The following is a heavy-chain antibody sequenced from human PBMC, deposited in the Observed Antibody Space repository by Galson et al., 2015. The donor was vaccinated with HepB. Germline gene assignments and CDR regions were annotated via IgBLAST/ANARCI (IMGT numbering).Heavy chain of an antibody. J-gene: IGHJ3*02. V-gene: IGHV3-11*01. D-gene: IGHD4-23*01. Sequence: SLRLSCAASGFTFSDYYMSWVRQAPGKGLEWISYITDSGSAIYYADSVEGRFSMSRDNAKNLLYLQMNSLRAEDTAVYYCARRLRWYDGSYIWGHGTLVTVSS. CDR2: ITDSGSAI. CDR3: ARRLRWYDGSYI. CDR1: GFTFSDYY.